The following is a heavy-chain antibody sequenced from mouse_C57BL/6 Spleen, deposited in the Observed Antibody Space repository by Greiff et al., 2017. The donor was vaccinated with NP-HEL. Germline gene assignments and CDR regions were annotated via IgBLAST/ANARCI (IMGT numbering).Heavy chain of an antibody. CDR2: ISSGGDYV. CDR3: TRYHYGSSYDAMDY. CDR1: GFTFSSYA. V-gene: IGHV5-9-1*02. Sequence: EVMLVESGEGLVKPGGSLTLSCAASGFTFSSYAMSWVRQTPETRLEWVAYISSGGDYVYYADTVKGRFTISRDNARNTLYLQMSSLKTEDTAMYYCTRYHYGSSYDAMDYWGQGTSVTVSS. D-gene: IGHD1-1*01. J-gene: IGHJ4*01.